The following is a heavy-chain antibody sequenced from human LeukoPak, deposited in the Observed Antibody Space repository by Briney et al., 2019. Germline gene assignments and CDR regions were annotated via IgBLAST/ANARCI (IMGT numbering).Heavy chain of an antibody. CDR2: INHSGST. D-gene: IGHD2-8*01. Sequence: SETLSLTCAVYGGSISGYYWSWIRQPPGKGLEWIGEINHSGSTNYNASLKSRVTISVDTSKNQFSLKLSSVTAADTAVYYCARGGETKSLGAFDIWGQGTMVTVSS. J-gene: IGHJ3*02. CDR1: GGSISGYY. CDR3: ARGGETKSLGAFDI. V-gene: IGHV4-34*01.